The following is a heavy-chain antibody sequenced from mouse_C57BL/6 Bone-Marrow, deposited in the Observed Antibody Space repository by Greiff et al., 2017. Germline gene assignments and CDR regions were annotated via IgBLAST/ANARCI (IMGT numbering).Heavy chain of an antibody. CDR1: GFTFSDYG. CDR2: ISSGSSTI. CDR3: ARRTMFTSPDYFDY. Sequence: EVKLVESGGGLVKPGGSLKLSCAASGFTFSDYGMHWVRQAPEKGLEWVAYISSGSSTIYYADTVKGRFTISRDNAKNTLFLQMTSLRSEDTAMYYGARRTMFTSPDYFDYWGQGTTLTVSS. V-gene: IGHV5-17*01. J-gene: IGHJ2*01. D-gene: IGHD2-2*01.